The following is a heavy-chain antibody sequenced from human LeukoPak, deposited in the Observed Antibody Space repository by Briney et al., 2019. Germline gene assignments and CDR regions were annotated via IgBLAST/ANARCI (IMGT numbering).Heavy chain of an antibody. Sequence: GVSPRLSCAASGFTFSSYAMSWVRQAPGKGLEWVSAISGSGGDTYYADSVKGRFTISRDNSKNTLYLQMNSLRDEDTAVYFCAKAYGSGSPVDYWGQGTLVTVSS. CDR3: AKAYGSGSPVDY. J-gene: IGHJ4*02. V-gene: IGHV3-23*01. CDR2: ISGSGGDT. D-gene: IGHD3-10*01. CDR1: GFTFSSYA.